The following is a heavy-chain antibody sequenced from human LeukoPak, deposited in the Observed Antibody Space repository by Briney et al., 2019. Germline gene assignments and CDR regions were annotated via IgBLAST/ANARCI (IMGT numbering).Heavy chain of an antibody. CDR3: ARARGALGYCSSTSCSALGAFDI. D-gene: IGHD2-2*01. CDR2: TNHSGST. J-gene: IGHJ3*02. Sequence: SETLSLTCAVYVGSFSGYYWSWIRQPPGKGLECVGETNHSGSTNYNPSLKSRVTISVDTSKNQFSLKLSSVTAADTAVYYCARARGALGYCSSTSCSALGAFDIWGQGTMVPVSS. CDR1: VGSFSGYY. V-gene: IGHV4-34*01.